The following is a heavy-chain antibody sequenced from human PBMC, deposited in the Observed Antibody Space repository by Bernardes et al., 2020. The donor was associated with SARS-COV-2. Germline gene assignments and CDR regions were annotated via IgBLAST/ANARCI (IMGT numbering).Heavy chain of an antibody. V-gene: IGHV1-2*04. CDR1: GYTFTGYY. Sequence: ASVKVSCKASGYTFTGYYMHWVRQAPGQGLEWMGWINPNSGGTNYAQKFQGWVTMTRDTSISTAYMELSRLRSDDTAVYYCARAPASGYDILTGYSSPYGMDVWGQGTTVTVSS. CDR2: INPNSGGT. J-gene: IGHJ6*02. D-gene: IGHD3-9*01. CDR3: ARAPASGYDILTGYSSPYGMDV.